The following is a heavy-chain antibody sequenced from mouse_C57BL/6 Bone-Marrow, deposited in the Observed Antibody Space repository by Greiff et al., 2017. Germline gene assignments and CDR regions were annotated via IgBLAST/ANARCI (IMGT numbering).Heavy chain of an antibody. CDR2: IYPGSGNT. CDR3: SREGGRDYFDY. CDR1: GYTFTDYY. Sequence: QVQLKQSGAELVRPGASVKLSCKASGYTFTDYYINWVKQRPGQGLEWIARIYPGSGNTYYNEKFKGKAKLTAEKSSSTAYMQLSSLTSEDSAVYFCSREGGRDYFDYWGQGTTLTVSS. J-gene: IGHJ2*01. V-gene: IGHV1-76*01.